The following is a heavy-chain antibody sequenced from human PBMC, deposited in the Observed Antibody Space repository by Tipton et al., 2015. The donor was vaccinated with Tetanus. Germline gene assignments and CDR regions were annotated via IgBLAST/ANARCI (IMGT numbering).Heavy chain of an antibody. CDR2: IYYSGST. J-gene: IGHJ4*02. Sequence: TLSLTCTVSGGSISSYYWSWIRQPPGKGLEWIGYIYYSGSTNYNPSLKSRVTISVDTSKNQFSLKLSSVTAADTAVYYCARDGAGGYPDYWGQGTLVTVSS. CDR1: GGSISSYY. CDR3: ARDGAGGYPDY. V-gene: IGHV4-59*01. D-gene: IGHD5-18*01.